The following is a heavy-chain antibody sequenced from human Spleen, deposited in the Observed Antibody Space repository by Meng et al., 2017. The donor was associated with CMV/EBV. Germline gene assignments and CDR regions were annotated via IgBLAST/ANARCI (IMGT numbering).Heavy chain of an antibody. V-gene: IGHV3-23*01. Sequence: FTFSSYAMGWVRQAPGKGLEWVSAISGSGGSTYYADSVKGRFTISRDNSKNTLYLQMNSLRAEDTAVYYCAKGNSSSWYVWDWFDPWGQGTLVTVSS. J-gene: IGHJ5*02. D-gene: IGHD6-13*01. CDR2: ISGSGGST. CDR3: AKGNSSSWYVWDWFDP. CDR1: FTFSSYA.